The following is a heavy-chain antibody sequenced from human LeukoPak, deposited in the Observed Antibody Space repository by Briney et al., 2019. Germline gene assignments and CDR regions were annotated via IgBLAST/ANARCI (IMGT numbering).Heavy chain of an antibody. Sequence: SETLSLTCTVSGYSIRSGYYWAWIRQPPGKGLEWIGSIYESGTTYHNPSLKSRVTVSVDTSKNQFSLKLSSVTAADTAVYYCARRRSSPFDPWGQGTLVTVSS. CDR1: GYSIRSGYY. V-gene: IGHV4-38-2*02. D-gene: IGHD6-13*01. CDR3: ARRRSSPFDP. J-gene: IGHJ5*02. CDR2: IYESGTT.